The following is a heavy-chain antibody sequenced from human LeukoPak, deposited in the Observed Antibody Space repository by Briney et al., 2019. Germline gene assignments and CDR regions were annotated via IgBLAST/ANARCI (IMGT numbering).Heavy chain of an antibody. Sequence: GGSLRLSCAASGFTFSSYGMHWVRQASGKGLEWVAVIWYDGSNKYYADSVKGRFTISRDNSKNTLDLQMNSLRAEDTAVYYCARNRAGNYFDYWGQGTLVTVSS. V-gene: IGHV3-33*01. CDR3: ARNRAGNYFDY. CDR1: GFTFSSYG. J-gene: IGHJ4*02. CDR2: IWYDGSNK.